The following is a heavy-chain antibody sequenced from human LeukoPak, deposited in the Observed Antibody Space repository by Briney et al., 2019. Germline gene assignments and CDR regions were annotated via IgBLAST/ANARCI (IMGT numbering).Heavy chain of an antibody. J-gene: IGHJ3*01. V-gene: IGHV3-23*01. CDR1: GFTFNNNA. CDR2: INGGGGAT. Sequence: PGGSLRLSCATSGFTFNNNAMSWVRQAPGKGLEWVSAINGGGGATEYAGSVKGRFTISRDNSKNTLYLQMNSLRPDDTAVYYCARCTASCYANAFDVWAQGTLLTVSS. D-gene: IGHD2-2*01. CDR3: ARCTASCYANAFDV.